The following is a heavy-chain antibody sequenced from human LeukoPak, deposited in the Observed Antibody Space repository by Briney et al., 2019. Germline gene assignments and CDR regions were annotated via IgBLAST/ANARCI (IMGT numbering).Heavy chain of an antibody. Sequence: PGGSLRLSCAASGFTFSSYSMNWVRQAPGKGLEWVSYISSSGSTIYYADSVKGRFTISRDNAKNSLYLQMNSLRAEDTAVYYCARDISGDYDYYYYYYMDVWGKGTTVTVSS. J-gene: IGHJ6*03. CDR1: GFTFSSYS. D-gene: IGHD4-17*01. V-gene: IGHV3-48*04. CDR3: ARDISGDYDYYYYYYMDV. CDR2: ISSSGSTI.